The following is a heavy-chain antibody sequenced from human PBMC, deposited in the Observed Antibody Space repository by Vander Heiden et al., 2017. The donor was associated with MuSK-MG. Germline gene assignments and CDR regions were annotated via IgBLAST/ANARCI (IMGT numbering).Heavy chain of an antibody. V-gene: IGHV3-48*01. CDR1: GFTFSSHS. J-gene: IGHJ5*02. CDR2: ISSSSSTI. CDR3: ARTTYYYDSSGYYLSWFDP. D-gene: IGHD3-22*01. Sequence: VQLVASGGGLVQPGGSLRLSCAASGFTFSSHSMNWVRQAPGKGLEWVSYISSSSSTIYYADSVKGRFTISRDNAKNSLYLQMNSLRAEDTAVYYCARTTYYYDSSGYYLSWFDPWGQGTLVTVSS.